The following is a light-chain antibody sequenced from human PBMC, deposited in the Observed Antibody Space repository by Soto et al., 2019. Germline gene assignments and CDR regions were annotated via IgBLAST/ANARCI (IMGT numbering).Light chain of an antibody. CDR1: QIVSNV. Sequence: DIQRTQSPTTLSASVGDRVSITVRASQIVSNVLAWFQQKPGKGPELLIYDVSNLQSGVPSRFSGSGSGTEFTLTISSLQPDDFAVYYCQQYYRYPWTFGQGTKVDIK. V-gene: IGKV1-5*01. J-gene: IGKJ1*01. CDR2: DVS. CDR3: QQYYRYPWT.